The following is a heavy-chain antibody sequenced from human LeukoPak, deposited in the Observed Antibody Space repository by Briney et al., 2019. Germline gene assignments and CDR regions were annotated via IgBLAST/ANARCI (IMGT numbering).Heavy chain of an antibody. J-gene: IGHJ4*02. Sequence: PSETLSLTCTVSGGSISSSSYYWGWIRQPPGKGLEWIGSIYYSGSTYYNPSLKSRVTISVDTSKNQFSLKLSSVTAADTAVYYCARGLLGDYWGQGTLVTVSS. CDR2: IYYSGST. CDR3: ARGLLGDY. D-gene: IGHD7-27*01. CDR1: GGSISSSSYY. V-gene: IGHV4-39*01.